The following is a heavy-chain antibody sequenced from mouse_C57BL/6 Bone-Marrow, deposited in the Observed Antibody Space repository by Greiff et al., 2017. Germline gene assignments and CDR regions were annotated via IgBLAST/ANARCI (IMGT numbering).Heavy chain of an antibody. Sequence: VQLQQSGPELVKPGASVKIPCKASGYTFTDYNMDWVKQSHGKSLEWIGDINPNNGGTIYNQKFKGKATLTVDKSSSTAYMELRSLTSEDTAVYDCARRWLGGYFDVWGTGTTVTVSS. CDR1: GYTFTDYN. J-gene: IGHJ1*03. CDR2: INPNNGGT. V-gene: IGHV1-18*01. D-gene: IGHD2-3*01. CDR3: ARRWLGGYFDV.